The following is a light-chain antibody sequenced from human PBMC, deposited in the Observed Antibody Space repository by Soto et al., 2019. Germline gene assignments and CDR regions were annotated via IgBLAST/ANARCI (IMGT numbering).Light chain of an antibody. Sequence: EIVMTQSPATLSVSPGERATLSCRASQSVSSNLAWYQQKPGQAPRLLMYGASARATGIPGRFSGSGSGTEFTLTISSLQSEDFAVYYCQQYYNWPRTFGQGTKVEI. CDR3: QQYYNWPRT. CDR1: QSVSSN. CDR2: GAS. V-gene: IGKV3-15*01. J-gene: IGKJ1*01.